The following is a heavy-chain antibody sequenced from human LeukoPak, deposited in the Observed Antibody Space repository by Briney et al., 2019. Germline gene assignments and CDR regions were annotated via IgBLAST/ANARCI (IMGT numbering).Heavy chain of an antibody. Sequence: GGSLRLSCAASGVTVSSNYMSWVRQAPGKGLEWVSVIYSGGSTYYADSVKGRFTISRHNSKNTLYLQMNSLRAEDTAVYYCAREMWDSYGYVDYWGQGTLVTVSS. CDR1: GVTVSSNY. CDR2: IYSGGST. D-gene: IGHD5-18*01. CDR3: AREMWDSYGYVDY. V-gene: IGHV3-53*01. J-gene: IGHJ4*02.